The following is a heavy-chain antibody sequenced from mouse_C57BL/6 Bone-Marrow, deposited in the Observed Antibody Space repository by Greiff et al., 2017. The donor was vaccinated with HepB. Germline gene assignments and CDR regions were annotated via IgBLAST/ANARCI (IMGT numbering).Heavy chain of an antibody. CDR3: ATHTYYSNFWYFDV. D-gene: IGHD2-5*01. Sequence: QVQLQQSGAELMKPGASVKLSCKATGYTFTGYWIEWVKQRPGHGLDWIGEILPGSGSTNYNEKFKGKATFTADTSPNTAYMQLSSLTTEDSAIYYCATHTYYSNFWYFDVWGTGTTVTVSS. V-gene: IGHV1-9*01. CDR1: GYTFTGYW. J-gene: IGHJ1*03. CDR2: ILPGSGST.